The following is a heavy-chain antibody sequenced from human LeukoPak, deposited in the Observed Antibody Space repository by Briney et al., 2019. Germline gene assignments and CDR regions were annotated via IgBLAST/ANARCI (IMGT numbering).Heavy chain of an antibody. Sequence: PGGSLRLSCAASGFTFSRYSMNWFRQFPGKGLEWVSSISSSSSYTYYADSVKGRFTSSRDNAKNLLYLQMNSLRGEDTAVYYCARDGHSYGFFDYWGQGTLVIVSS. J-gene: IGHJ4*02. V-gene: IGHV3-21*06. D-gene: IGHD5-18*01. CDR2: ISSSSSYT. CDR3: ARDGHSYGFFDY. CDR1: GFTFSRYS.